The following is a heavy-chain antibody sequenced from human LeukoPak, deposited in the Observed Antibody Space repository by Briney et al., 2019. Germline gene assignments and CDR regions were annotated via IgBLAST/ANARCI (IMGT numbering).Heavy chain of an antibody. CDR2: ISSYDGST. CDR1: VYTFTPYC. V-gene: IGHV1-18*01. CDR3: ARVRLTNASFDY. Sequence: ASVKLPCKASVYTFTPYCIIWVRRASGLGLEWMGWISSYDGSTKYAEQFQHRLTLTTDTSTSTDYMALTSLRSDDTSVYYWARVRLTNASFDYWGQGTLVTVSS. D-gene: IGHD3-16*01. J-gene: IGHJ4*02.